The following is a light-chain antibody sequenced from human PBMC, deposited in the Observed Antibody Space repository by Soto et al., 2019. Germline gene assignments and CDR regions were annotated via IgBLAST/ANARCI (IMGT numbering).Light chain of an antibody. CDR1: QGIRSY. V-gene: IGKV1-9*01. CDR3: QQLNSYPWT. J-gene: IGKJ1*01. CDR2: AAS. Sequence: DIQLTQSPSFLSASVGDRVTITCRASQGIRSYLAWYQQKPGKAPKLLIYAASTLQSGVLSRFSGSGSGTEFTLTISSLQPEDFATYYCQQLNSYPWTFGQGTKVEIK.